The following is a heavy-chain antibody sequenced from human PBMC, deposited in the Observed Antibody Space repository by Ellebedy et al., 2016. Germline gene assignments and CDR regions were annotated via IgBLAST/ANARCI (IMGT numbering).Heavy chain of an antibody. J-gene: IGHJ4*02. CDR3: VKDGPYLVVTYDY. Sequence: GGSLRLSXSASGFTFSSYAMHWVRQAPGKGLEYVSAISSNGGITNYADSVKGRFTISRDNSNNTLYLQMSSLRAEDTAVYYCVKDGPYLVVTYDYWGQGTLVTVSS. CDR1: GFTFSSYA. D-gene: IGHD2-21*02. CDR2: ISSNGGIT. V-gene: IGHV3-64D*06.